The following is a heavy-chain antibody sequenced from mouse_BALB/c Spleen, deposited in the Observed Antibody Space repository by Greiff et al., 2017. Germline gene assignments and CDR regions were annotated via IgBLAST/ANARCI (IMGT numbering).Heavy chain of an antibody. CDR2: ISSGGSYT. CDR1: GFTFSSYG. J-gene: IGHJ2*01. CDR3: ARQVGAHFDY. V-gene: IGHV5-6*01. Sequence: EVHLVESGGDLVKPGGSLKLSCAASGFTFSSYGMSWVRQTPDKRLEWVATISSGGSYTYYPDSVKGRFTISRDNAKNTLYLQMSSLKSEDTAMYYCARQVGAHFDYWGQGTTLTVSS. D-gene: IGHD1-1*02.